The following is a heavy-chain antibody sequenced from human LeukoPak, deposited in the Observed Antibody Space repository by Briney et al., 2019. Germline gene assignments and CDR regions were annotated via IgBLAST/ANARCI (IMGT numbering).Heavy chain of an antibody. CDR2: ISSSSSYI. D-gene: IGHD6-13*01. J-gene: IGHJ4*02. CDR3: ARVPIAGSSWYGGNYFDY. V-gene: IGHV3-21*01. Sequence: PGGSLRLSCAASGFTFSSYSMNWVRQAPGKGLEWVSSISSSSSYIYYADSVKGRFTISRDNAKNSLYLQMNSLRAEDTAVYYCARVPIAGSSWYGGNYFDYWGQGTLVTVSS. CDR1: GFTFSSYS.